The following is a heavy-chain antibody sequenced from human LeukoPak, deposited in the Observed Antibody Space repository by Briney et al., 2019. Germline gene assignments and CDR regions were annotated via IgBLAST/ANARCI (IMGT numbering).Heavy chain of an antibody. V-gene: IGHV1-2*02. D-gene: IGHD2-15*01. Sequence: ASVKVSCKASGYTFTGYYMHWVRQAPGQGLEWMGWINPNSGGTNYAQKFQGRVTMTRDTSISTAYMELSRLRSDDTAVYYCARERWWEPQAFDIWGQGTMVTVSS. CDR3: ARERWWEPQAFDI. J-gene: IGHJ3*02. CDR2: INPNSGGT. CDR1: GYTFTGYY.